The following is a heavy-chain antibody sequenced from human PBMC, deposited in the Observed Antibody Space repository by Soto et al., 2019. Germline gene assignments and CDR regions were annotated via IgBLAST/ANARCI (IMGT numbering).Heavy chain of an antibody. J-gene: IGHJ4*02. Sequence: SETLSLTCAVYGGSFSGYYWSWIRQPPGKGLEWIGEINHSGSTNYNPSLKSRVTISVDTSKNQFSLKLSSVTAADTAVYYCARGGARYYDILTGYSKIRGFDYWGRGTLVTVSS. CDR2: INHSGST. CDR3: ARGGARYYDILTGYSKIRGFDY. D-gene: IGHD3-9*01. CDR1: GGSFSGYY. V-gene: IGHV4-34*01.